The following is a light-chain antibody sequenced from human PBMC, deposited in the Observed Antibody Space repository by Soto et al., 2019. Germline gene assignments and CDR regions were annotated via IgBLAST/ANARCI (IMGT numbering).Light chain of an antibody. J-gene: IGKJ4*01. V-gene: IGKV1-5*03. CDR3: QQYNTYPLT. CDR1: QTISSW. CDR2: KAS. Sequence: DIQMTQSPSTLSASVGDRVTITCRASQTISSWLAWYQQKPGKAPNLLIYKASTLQRGVPSRFSGSGSWTEFSLTISSMQHDDLATYYCQQYNTYPLTFGGGTTVEIK.